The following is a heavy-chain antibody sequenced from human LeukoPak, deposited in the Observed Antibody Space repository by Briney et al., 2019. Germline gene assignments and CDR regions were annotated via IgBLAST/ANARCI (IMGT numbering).Heavy chain of an antibody. CDR1: GFTFSSYG. Sequence: GGSLRLSCAASGFTFSSYGMHWVRQAPGKGLEWVAFIRYDGSNKYYADSVKGRFTISRDNSKNTLYLQMNSLRAEDTAVYYCAKDLVVPAAPPTGFDYWGQGTLVTVSS. V-gene: IGHV3-30*02. J-gene: IGHJ4*02. D-gene: IGHD2-2*01. CDR2: IRYDGSNK. CDR3: AKDLVVPAAPPTGFDY.